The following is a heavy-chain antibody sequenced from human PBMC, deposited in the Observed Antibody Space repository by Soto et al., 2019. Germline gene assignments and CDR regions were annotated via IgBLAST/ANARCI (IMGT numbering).Heavy chain of an antibody. CDR2: IYSGGST. CDR1: GFTVSSNY. J-gene: IGHJ4*02. Sequence: PEGALRLSCAASGFTVSSNYMSWVRQAPGKGLEWVSVIYSGGSTYYADSVKGRFTISRDNSKNTLYLQMNSLRAEDTAFFYCARHKAYFDYSCQAILVSVS. CDR3: ARHKAYFDY. V-gene: IGHV3-53*01.